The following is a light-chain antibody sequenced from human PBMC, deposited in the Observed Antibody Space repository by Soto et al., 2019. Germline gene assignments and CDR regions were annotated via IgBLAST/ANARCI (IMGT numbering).Light chain of an antibody. CDR1: QSVGSSF. CDR2: GAS. J-gene: IGKJ5*01. V-gene: IGKV3-20*01. Sequence: DIVLTQSPGTLSLSPGERATLSCRASQSVGSSFLAWYQQKPGQAPRLLIHGASSRATGIPEKFSGSGSGTNYTLTINRPEPEYFAVYYCQKYGSSPPITYDQGTRLEI. CDR3: QKYGSSPPIT.